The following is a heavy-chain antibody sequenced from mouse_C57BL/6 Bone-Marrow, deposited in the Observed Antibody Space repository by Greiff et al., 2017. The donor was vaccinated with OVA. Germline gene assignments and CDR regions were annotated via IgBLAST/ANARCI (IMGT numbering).Heavy chain of an antibody. V-gene: IGHV5-9*01. CDR3: ARRDGYDAWFDY. D-gene: IGHD2-2*01. J-gene: IGHJ2*01. CDR1: GFTFSSYT. Sequence: EVQRVESGGGLVKPGGSLKLSCAASGFTFSSYTMSWVRQTPEKRLEWVATISGGGGNTYYPDSVKGRFTISRDNAKNTLYLQMSSLRSEDTALYYCARRDGYDAWFDYWGQGTTLTVSS. CDR2: ISGGGGNT.